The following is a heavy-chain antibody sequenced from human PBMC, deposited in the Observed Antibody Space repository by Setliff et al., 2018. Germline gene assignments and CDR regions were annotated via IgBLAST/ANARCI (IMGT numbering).Heavy chain of an antibody. CDR2: SRNKANTYTI. CDR3: ARSPAFDY. Sequence: PGGSLRLSCAVSGFTFSTYSMNWVRQAPGKGLEWVGRSRNKANTYTIAYAASVEGRFTISRDDSENSVYLEMNRLNTDDTAVYYCARSPAFDYWGQGTLVTVSS. CDR1: GFTFSTYS. D-gene: IGHD2-15*01. V-gene: IGHV3-72*01. J-gene: IGHJ4*02.